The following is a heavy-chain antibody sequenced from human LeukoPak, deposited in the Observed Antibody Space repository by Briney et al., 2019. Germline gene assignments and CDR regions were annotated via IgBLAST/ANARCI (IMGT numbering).Heavy chain of an antibody. Sequence: GGSLRLSCAASGFTFNNYAMSWVRQAPGKGLEWVSAISGSGGSTYYADSVKGRFTISRDNSKNTLYLQMNSLRAEDTAVYYCAKDGAYCNGSSCPHYWGQGTLVTVSS. V-gene: IGHV3-23*01. CDR2: ISGSGGST. CDR3: AKDGAYCNGSSCPHY. CDR1: GFTFNNYA. J-gene: IGHJ4*02. D-gene: IGHD2-15*01.